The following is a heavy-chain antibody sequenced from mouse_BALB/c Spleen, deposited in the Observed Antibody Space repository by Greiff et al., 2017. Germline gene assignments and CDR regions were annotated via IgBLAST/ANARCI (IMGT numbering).Heavy chain of an antibody. CDR1: GFTFSSYA. J-gene: IGHJ4*01. CDR3: ARGVLRLYYAMDY. V-gene: IGHV5-9-4*01. CDR2: ISSGGSYT. D-gene: IGHD1-2*01. Sequence: EVQLVESGGGLVKPGGSLKLSCAASGFTFSSYAMSWVRQSPEKRLEWVAEISSGGSYTYYPDTVTGRFTISRDNAKNTLYLEMSSLRSEDTAMYYCARGVLRLYYAMDYWGQGTSVTVSS.